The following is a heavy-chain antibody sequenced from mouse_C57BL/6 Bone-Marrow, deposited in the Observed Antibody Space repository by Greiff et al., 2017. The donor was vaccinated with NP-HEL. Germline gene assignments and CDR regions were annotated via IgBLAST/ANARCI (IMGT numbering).Heavy chain of an antibody. D-gene: IGHD2-2*01. CDR3: AREGVTTSWFAY. V-gene: IGHV1-74*01. J-gene: IGHJ3*01. CDR1: GYTFTSYW. Sequence: QVQLQQPGAELVKPGASVKVSCKASGYTFTSYWMHWVKQRPGQGLEWIGRIHPSDSDTNYNQKFKDKATLTVDKSSSTAYMQLSSLTSEYSAVYYCAREGVTTSWFAYWGQGTLVTVSA. CDR2: IHPSDSDT.